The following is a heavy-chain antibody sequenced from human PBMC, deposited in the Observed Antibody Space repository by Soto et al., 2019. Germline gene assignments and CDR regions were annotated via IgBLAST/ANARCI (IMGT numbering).Heavy chain of an antibody. J-gene: IGHJ4*02. D-gene: IGHD2-15*01. CDR3: ARGYCSGGSCYSRLYFDY. CDR1: GYNFPTYW. V-gene: IGHV5-51*01. Sequence: PGESLKISCKASGYNFPTYWIGWVRQMPGKGLEWMGIIYPGDSDTRYSPSFQGQVTISADKSISTAYLQWSSLKASDTAMYYCARGYCSGGSCYSRLYFDYWGQGTLVTVSS. CDR2: IYPGDSDT.